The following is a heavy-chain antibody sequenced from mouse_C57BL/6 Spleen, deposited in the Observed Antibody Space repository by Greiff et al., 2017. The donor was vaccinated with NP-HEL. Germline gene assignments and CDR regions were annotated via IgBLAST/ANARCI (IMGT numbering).Heavy chain of an antibody. CDR2: IYPGDGDT. CDR3: ASPPITTVVEGAMDY. Sequence: VQLQQSGAELVKPGASVKISCKASGYAFSSYWMNWVKQRPGKGLEWIGQIYPGDGDTNYNGKFKGKATLTADKSSSTAYMQLSSLTSEDSAVYFCASPPITTVVEGAMDYWGQRTSVTVSS. CDR1: GYAFSSYW. V-gene: IGHV1-80*01. J-gene: IGHJ4*01. D-gene: IGHD1-1*01.